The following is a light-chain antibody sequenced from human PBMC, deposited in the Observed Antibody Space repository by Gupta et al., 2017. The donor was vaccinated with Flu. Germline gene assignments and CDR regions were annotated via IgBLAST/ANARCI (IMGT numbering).Light chain of an antibody. CDR2: WAS. J-gene: IGKJ1*01. V-gene: IGKV4-1*01. CDR1: QSLLKSTNNKNH. Sequence: DIVMTQSPNSLAVSRGERATINCKSSQSLLKSTNNKNHLVWYQQKPRQPPKLLIYWASTRESGVPDRFSGRGSGTDFTLTSSSRQAEDVAVYYWQQDYNSWTFGQGTKVEIK. CDR3: QQDYNSWT.